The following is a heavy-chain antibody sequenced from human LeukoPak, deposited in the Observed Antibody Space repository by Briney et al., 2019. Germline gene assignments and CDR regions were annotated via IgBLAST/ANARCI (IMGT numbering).Heavy chain of an antibody. J-gene: IGHJ4*02. CDR1: GFAFSNFW. CDR2: IHPEGNEK. CDR3: ARDRRQLWSLGY. V-gene: IGHV3-7*01. D-gene: IGHD5-18*01. Sequence: GGSLRLSCVASGFAFSNFWMTWVRQAPGRGLEWVANIHPEGNEKYHVESVKGRFTISRDNAKNSLFLQMNGLRVEDTAVYYCARDRRQLWSLGYWGQGTLVTVSS.